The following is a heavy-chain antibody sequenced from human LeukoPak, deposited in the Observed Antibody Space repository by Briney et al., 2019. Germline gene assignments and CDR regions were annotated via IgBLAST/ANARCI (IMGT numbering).Heavy chain of an antibody. V-gene: IGHV4-34*01. J-gene: IGHJ4*02. CDR3: TRMTTGHDY. D-gene: IGHD4-17*01. CDR1: GVSFDDYY. Sequence: SETLSLTCAVSGVSFDDYYWSWVRQTPGKGLEWIGEINHSGYTNDSPSLKSRVTLSIDTSRKQFSLNLRSVTVADAGIYCCTRMTTGHDYWGQGTLVTVSS. CDR2: INHSGYT.